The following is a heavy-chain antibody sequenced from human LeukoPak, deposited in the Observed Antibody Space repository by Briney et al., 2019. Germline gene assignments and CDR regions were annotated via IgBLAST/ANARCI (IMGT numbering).Heavy chain of an antibody. CDR1: GFTFDDYA. CDR3: AKDIARYSGYDGDAFDI. Sequence: GGSLRLSCAASGFTFDDYAMHWVLQAPGERRVWVLGISWHSGSIGYADSVKGRFTISRDNAKNSLYLQMNSLRAEDTALYYCAKDIARYSGYDGDAFDIWGQGTMVTVSS. D-gene: IGHD5-12*01. J-gene: IGHJ3*02. CDR2: ISWHSGSI. V-gene: IGHV3-9*01.